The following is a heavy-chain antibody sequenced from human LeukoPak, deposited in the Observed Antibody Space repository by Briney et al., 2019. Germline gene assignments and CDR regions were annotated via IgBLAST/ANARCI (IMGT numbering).Heavy chain of an antibody. D-gene: IGHD6-19*01. CDR1: GFTFSSYG. V-gene: IGHV3-23*01. J-gene: IGHJ4*02. CDR3: AKSLGGDSSGWSVSYYFDY. Sequence: PGGTLRLSCAASGFTFSSYGMSWVRQAPGKGLEWVSAISGSGGSTYYADSVKGRFTISRDNSKNTLYLQMNSLRAEDTAVYYCAKSLGGDSSGWSVSYYFDYWGQGTLVTVSS. CDR2: ISGSGGST.